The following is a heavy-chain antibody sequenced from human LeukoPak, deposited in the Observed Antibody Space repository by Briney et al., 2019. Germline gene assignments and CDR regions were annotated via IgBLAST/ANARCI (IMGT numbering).Heavy chain of an antibody. CDR2: IYPGDSDT. CDR1: GYSFTSYW. J-gene: IGHJ5*02. V-gene: IGHV5-51*01. D-gene: IGHD3-10*01. Sequence: GESLKISWKGSGYSFTSYWIGWVRQVPGKGLEWMGIIYPGDSDTRYSPSFQGQVTISADKSISTAYLRWSSLKASDTAMYYCARGSVRNWFDPWGQGTLVTVSS. CDR3: ARGSVRNWFDP.